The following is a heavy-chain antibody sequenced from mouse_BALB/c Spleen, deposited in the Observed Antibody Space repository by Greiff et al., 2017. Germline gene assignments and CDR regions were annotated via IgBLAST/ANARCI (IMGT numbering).Heavy chain of an antibody. V-gene: IGHV1-4*02. Sequence: QVQLKESAAELARPGASVKMSCKASGYTFTSYTMHWVKQRPGQGLEWIGYINPSSGYTEYNQKFKDKTTLTADKSSSTAYMQLSSLTSEDSAVYYCARIYDGYSLYAMDYWGQGTSVTVSS. CDR3: ARIYDGYSLYAMDY. CDR2: INPSSGYT. J-gene: IGHJ4*01. CDR1: GYTFTSYT. D-gene: IGHD2-3*01.